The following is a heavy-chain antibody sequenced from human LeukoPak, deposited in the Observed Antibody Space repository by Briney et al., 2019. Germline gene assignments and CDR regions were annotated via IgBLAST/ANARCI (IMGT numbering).Heavy chain of an antibody. CDR3: ARENGCSSTSCYEIDY. Sequence: PSETLSLTCTVSGGSISSSSYYWGWIRQPPGKGLEWIGSIYYSGSTYYNPSLKSRVTISVDTSKNQFSLKLSSVTAADTAVYYCARENGCSSTSCYEIDYWGQGTLVTVSS. D-gene: IGHD2-2*01. V-gene: IGHV4-39*07. J-gene: IGHJ4*02. CDR1: GGSISSSSYY. CDR2: IYYSGST.